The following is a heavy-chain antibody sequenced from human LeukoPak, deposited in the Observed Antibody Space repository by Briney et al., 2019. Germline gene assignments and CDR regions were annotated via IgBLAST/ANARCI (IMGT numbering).Heavy chain of an antibody. Sequence: PGGSLRLSCAASGFTFSSYAMTWVRQAPGKGLEWVSTITSSNAPTNYADSVKGRFTISRDNSRNTLYLQMNSLRAEDTAIYYCAKSCGGDCYYCDYWGQETLVTVSS. J-gene: IGHJ4*02. CDR1: GFTFSSYA. CDR2: ITSSNAPT. V-gene: IGHV3-23*01. D-gene: IGHD2-21*02. CDR3: AKSCGGDCYYCDY.